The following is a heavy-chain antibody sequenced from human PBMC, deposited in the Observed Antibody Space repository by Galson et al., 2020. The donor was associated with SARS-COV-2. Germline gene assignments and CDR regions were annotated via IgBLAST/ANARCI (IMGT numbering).Heavy chain of an antibody. Sequence: SQTLSLTCTVSGDSISSTSHFWVWIRLPPEKGLEWIGAVSYSGTTYYNPSLKSRVTISLDTSKNQLSLELNSVTAADTAVYYCARHYRQSTIAPDFGFWGQGTLVTVSS. V-gene: IGHV4-39*01. CDR3: ARHYRQSTIAPDFGF. CDR2: VSYSGTT. CDR1: GDSISSTSHF. J-gene: IGHJ4*02. D-gene: IGHD3-9*01.